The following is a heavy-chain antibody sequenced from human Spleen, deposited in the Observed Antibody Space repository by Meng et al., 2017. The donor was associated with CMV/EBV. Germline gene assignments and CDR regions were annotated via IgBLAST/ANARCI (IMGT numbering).Heavy chain of an antibody. CDR1: DYTFTNYG. Sequence: ASVKVSCKASDYTFTNYGIGWVRQAPGQGLEWMGWISAYNGKTIYAQRVQGRVTMTTDTSTDTAYMELRSLRSDDTAVYYCARYHDFWTGSYFYHMDVWGQGTTVTVSS. D-gene: IGHD3-3*01. J-gene: IGHJ6*02. V-gene: IGHV1-18*01. CDR3: ARYHDFWTGSYFYHMDV. CDR2: ISAYNGKT.